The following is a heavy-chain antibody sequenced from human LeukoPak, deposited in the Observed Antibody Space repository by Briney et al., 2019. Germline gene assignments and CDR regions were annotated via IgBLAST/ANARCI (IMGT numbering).Heavy chain of an antibody. V-gene: IGHV4-59*12. CDR3: AAYYYDSSGYYPPFDY. J-gene: IGHJ4*02. CDR1: GGSISSYY. D-gene: IGHD3-22*01. CDR2: IFYSGST. Sequence: SETLSLTCTVSGGSISSYYWSWIRQPPGKGLEWIGYIFYSGSTNYNSSLKSRVTISVDTSKNQFSLKLSSVTAADTAVYYCAAYYYDSSGYYPPFDYWGQGTLVTVSS.